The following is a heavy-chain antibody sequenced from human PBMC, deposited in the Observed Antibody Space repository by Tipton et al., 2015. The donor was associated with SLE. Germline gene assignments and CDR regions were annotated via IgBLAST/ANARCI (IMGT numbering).Heavy chain of an antibody. CDR3: ARGGLGYSYYYYMDV. D-gene: IGHD5-18*01. V-gene: IGHV4-59*08. CDR1: GGSMGNYY. CDR2: IYYRGST. J-gene: IGHJ6*03. Sequence: TLSLTCIVSGGSMGNYYWSWIRQAPGQGLEWLGYIYYRGSTNYNPSLRSRVTMSVDTSKNQFSLKLRSVMAADTAVYYCARGGLGYSYYYYMDVWGKGTTVTVSS.